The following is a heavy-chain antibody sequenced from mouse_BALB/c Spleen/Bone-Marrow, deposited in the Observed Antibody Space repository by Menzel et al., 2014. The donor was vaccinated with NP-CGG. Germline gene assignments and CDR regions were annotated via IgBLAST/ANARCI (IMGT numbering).Heavy chain of an antibody. Sequence: QVQLKESGPGLVAPSQSLSITCTVSGFPLTSYGVHWVRRPPGKGLEWLGVIWAGGSTNYNSALMSRLSISKDNSKSQVFLKMNSLQTDDTAMYYCAREKFITTATDAMDYWGQGTSVTVSS. CDR2: IWAGGST. J-gene: IGHJ4*01. V-gene: IGHV2-9*02. D-gene: IGHD1-2*01. CDR3: AREKFITTATDAMDY. CDR1: GFPLTSYG.